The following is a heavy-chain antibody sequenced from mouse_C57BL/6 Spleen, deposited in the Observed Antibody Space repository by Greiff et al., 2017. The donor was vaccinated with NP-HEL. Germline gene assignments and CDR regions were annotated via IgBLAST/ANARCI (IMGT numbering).Heavy chain of an antibody. D-gene: IGHD2-1*01. CDR1: GYTFTSYT. CDR3: ARSPSYGNWYYFDY. CDR2: INPSSGYT. Sequence: VQLQQSGAELARPGASVKMSCKASGYTFTSYTMHWVKQRPGQGLEWIGYINPSSGYTKYNQKFKDKATLTADKCSSTAYMQLRSLTSEDSAVYYCARSPSYGNWYYFDYWGQGTTLTVSS. J-gene: IGHJ2*01. V-gene: IGHV1-4*01.